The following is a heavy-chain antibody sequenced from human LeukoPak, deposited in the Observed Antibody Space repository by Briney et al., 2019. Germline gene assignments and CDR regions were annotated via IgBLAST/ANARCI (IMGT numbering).Heavy chain of an antibody. V-gene: IGHV1-18*01. CDR1: GYTFTSYG. CDR2: ICAYNYKT. CDR3: AREGERDDFYYFDY. Sequence: ASVKVSFKSSGYTFTSYGISWVRQPPGQGLEWMGWICAYNYKTNYVQELQSIDTLTTYTSTSTAYMEQRSLRSDDTAVYYCAREGERDDFYYFDYWGEGTLVTVSS. J-gene: IGHJ4*02. D-gene: IGHD2-21*02.